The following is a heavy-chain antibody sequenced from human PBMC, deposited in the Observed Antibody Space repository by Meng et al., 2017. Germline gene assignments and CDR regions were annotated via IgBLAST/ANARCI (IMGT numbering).Heavy chain of an antibody. CDR2: IYYSGST. Sequence: ESLKISCTVSGYSISSGYYWGWIRQPPGKGLEWIGSIYYSGSTYYNPSLKSRVTISVDTSKNQFSLKLSSVTAADTAVYYCAREPNIDYWGQGTLVTVSS. J-gene: IGHJ4*02. CDR3: AREPNIDY. V-gene: IGHV4-38-2*02. D-gene: IGHD1/OR15-1a*01. CDR1: GYSISSGYY.